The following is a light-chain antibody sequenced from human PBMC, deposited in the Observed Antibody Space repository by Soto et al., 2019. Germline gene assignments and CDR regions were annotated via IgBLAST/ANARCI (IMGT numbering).Light chain of an antibody. CDR3: QQANSFPLT. CDR2: AAS. CDR1: QGISSW. Sequence: DIQMTQSPSSVSASVGDRVTMTCRASQGISSWLYWYQQKPGKAPKLLIYAASSLQSGVPSRFSGSGSGTDCTLTISSLKPDELATYDCQQANSFPLTFGGGTKVEI. J-gene: IGKJ4*01. V-gene: IGKV1-12*01.